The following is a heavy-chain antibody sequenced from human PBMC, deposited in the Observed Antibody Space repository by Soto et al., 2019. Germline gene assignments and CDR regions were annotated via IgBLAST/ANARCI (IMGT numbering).Heavy chain of an antibody. CDR1: GYMFVTYG. CDR3: ARDLDGSGSYYTDY. D-gene: IGHD3-10*01. V-gene: IGHV1-18*01. J-gene: IGHJ4*02. Sequence: QVQLVQSGAEVKKPGASVKVSCKASGYMFVTYGINWVRQAPGQGLEWMRWISAYNGNTKYAQNLQGRVTMTTDASTSTAYMEMRSLRSDDTAVYYCARDLDGSGSYYTDYWGPGTLVTVSS. CDR2: ISAYNGNT.